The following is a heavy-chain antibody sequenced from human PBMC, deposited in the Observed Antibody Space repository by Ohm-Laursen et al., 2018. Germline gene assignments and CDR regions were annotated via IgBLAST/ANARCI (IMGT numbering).Heavy chain of an antibody. CDR2: IYSGGST. Sequence: SLSLSCSASGFTVSSNYMSWVRQAPGTGLEWVSVIYSGGSTSYADSVKGRFTISRDNSKNTLYLQMNALRAEDTAVYYCARESRYCSGGNCYYWFDPWGQGALVIVSS. CDR1: GFTVSSNY. D-gene: IGHD2-15*01. CDR3: ARESRYCSGGNCYYWFDP. V-gene: IGHV3-53*01. J-gene: IGHJ5*02.